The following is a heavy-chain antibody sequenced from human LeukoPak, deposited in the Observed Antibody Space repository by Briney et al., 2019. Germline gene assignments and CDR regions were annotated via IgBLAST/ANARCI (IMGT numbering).Heavy chain of an antibody. D-gene: IGHD6-6*01. Sequence: GVSVKVSCKASGGTFSSYAISWVRQAPGQGLEWMGGIIPIFGTANYAQKFQGRVTITADESTSTAYMELSSLRSEDTAVYYCARERYGSSSKRGMDYRGQGTLVTVSS. J-gene: IGHJ4*02. CDR1: GGTFSSYA. CDR3: ARERYGSSSKRGMDY. CDR2: IIPIFGTA. V-gene: IGHV1-69*13.